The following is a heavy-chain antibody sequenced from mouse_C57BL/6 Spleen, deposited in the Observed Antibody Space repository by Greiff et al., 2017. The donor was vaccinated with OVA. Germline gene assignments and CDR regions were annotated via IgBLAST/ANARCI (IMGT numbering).Heavy chain of an antibody. Sequence: VQLQESGAELARPGASVKLSCKASGYTFTSYGISWVKQRTGQGLEWIGEIYPRSGNTYYNEKFKGKATLTADKSSSTAYMELRSLTSEDSAVYFCARRGEDAMDYWGQGTSVTVSS. CDR3: ARRGEDAMDY. CDR1: GYTFTSYG. CDR2: IYPRSGNT. V-gene: IGHV1-81*01. J-gene: IGHJ4*01.